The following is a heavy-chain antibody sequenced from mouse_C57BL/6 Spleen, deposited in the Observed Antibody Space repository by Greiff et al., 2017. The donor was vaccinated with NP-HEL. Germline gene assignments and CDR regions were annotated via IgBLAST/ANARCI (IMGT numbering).Heavy chain of an antibody. CDR3: ARDSNYLFDY. CDR2: ISSGGSYT. D-gene: IGHD2-5*01. J-gene: IGHJ2*01. CDR1: GFTFSSYG. V-gene: IGHV5-6*01. Sequence: EVKVVESGGDLVKPGGSLKLSCAASGFTFSSYGMSWVRQTPDKRLEWVATISSGGSYTYYPDSVKGRFTISRDNAKNTLYLQMSSLKSEDTAMYYCARDSNYLFDYWGQGTTLTVSS.